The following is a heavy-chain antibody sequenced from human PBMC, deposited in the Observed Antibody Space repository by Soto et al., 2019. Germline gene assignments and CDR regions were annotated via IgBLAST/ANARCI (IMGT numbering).Heavy chain of an antibody. CDR1: GFTFSSYA. CDR2: ISGSGGST. CDR3: AKDIMQWLVEDYYYYGMDV. J-gene: IGHJ6*02. V-gene: IGHV3-23*01. Sequence: PGGSLRLSCAASGFTFSSYAMSWVRQAPGKGLEWVSAISGSGGSTYYADSVKGRFTISRDNSKNTLYLQMNSLRAEDTAVYYCAKDIMQWLVEDYYYYGMDVWGQGTTVTVSS. D-gene: IGHD6-19*01.